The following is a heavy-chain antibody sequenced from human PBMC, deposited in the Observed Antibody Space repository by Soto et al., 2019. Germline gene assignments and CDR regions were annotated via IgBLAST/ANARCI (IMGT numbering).Heavy chain of an antibody. J-gene: IGHJ5*02. V-gene: IGHV1-8*01. CDR3: ARGFQPSALYNWFDP. Sequence: QVQLVQSGAEVKKPGASVKVSCKASGYTFTSYDINWVRQATGQRLEWMGWMNANSGNTGYAQKFQARVTMTRNTFISKAYMELSSLRSEDTAVYYCARGFQPSALYNWFDPWGQGTLVTVSS. CDR1: GYTFTSYD. CDR2: MNANSGNT.